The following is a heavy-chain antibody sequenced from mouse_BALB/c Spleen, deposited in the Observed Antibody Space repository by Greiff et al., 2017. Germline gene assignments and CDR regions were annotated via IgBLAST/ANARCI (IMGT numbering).Heavy chain of an antibody. D-gene: IGHD2-10*02. CDR2: VNPNNGGT. CDR3: ARGYGNYFAY. Sequence: VQLQQSGPELVKPGASVKISCKASGYTFTDYYMNWVKQSHGKSLEWIGLVNPNNGGTSYNQKFKGKATLTVDKSSSTAYMELRSLTSEDSAVYYCARGYGNYFAYWGQGTLVTVSA. J-gene: IGHJ3*01. CDR1: GYTFTDYY. V-gene: IGHV1-26*01.